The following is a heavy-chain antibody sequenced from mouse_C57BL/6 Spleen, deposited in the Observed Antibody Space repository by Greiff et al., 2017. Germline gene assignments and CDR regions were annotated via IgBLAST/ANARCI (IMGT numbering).Heavy chain of an antibody. J-gene: IGHJ1*03. V-gene: IGHV1-72*01. Sequence: QVQLQQSGAELVKPGASVKLSCKASGYTFTSYWMHWVKQRPGRGLEWIGRIDPNSGGTKYNEKFKSKATLTVDKPSSTAYMQLSSLTSEDSAVYYCARSGGIYYDYGRYFDVWGTGTTVTVSS. CDR1: GYTFTSYW. CDR3: ARSGGIYYDYGRYFDV. CDR2: IDPNSGGT. D-gene: IGHD2-4*01.